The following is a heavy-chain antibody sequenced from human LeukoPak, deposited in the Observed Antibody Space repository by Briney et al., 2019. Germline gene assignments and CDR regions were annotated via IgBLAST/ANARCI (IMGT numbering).Heavy chain of an antibody. CDR1: GFTFSSYA. V-gene: IGHV3-23*01. D-gene: IGHD3-22*01. J-gene: IGHJ4*02. CDR2: ISGSGGST. CDR3: ATWSTYYYDSSGYYHDY. Sequence: GSLRLSCAASGFTFSSYAMSWVRQAPGKGLEWVSAISGSGGSTYYADSVKGRFTISRDNSKNTLYLQMNSLRAEDTAVYYCATWSTYYYDSSGYYHDYWGQGTLVTVSS.